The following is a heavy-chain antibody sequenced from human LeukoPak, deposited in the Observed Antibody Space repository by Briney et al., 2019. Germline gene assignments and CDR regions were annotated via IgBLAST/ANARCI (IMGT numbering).Heavy chain of an antibody. V-gene: IGHV3-30*18. Sequence: SGGSLRLSCAASGFTFSSYGMHWVRQAPGKGLEWVAVISYDGSNKYYADSVKGRFTIPRDNSKNTLYLQMNSLRAEDTAVYYRAKDGDSYSRGGMGVWGQGTTVTVSS. D-gene: IGHD6-13*01. CDR1: GFTFSSYG. CDR2: ISYDGSNK. CDR3: AKDGDSYSRGGMGV. J-gene: IGHJ6*02.